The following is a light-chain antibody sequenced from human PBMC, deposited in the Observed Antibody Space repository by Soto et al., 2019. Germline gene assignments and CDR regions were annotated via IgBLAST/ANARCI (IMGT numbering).Light chain of an antibody. V-gene: IGLV2-14*03. CDR3: SSYSSSSTNV. Sequence: QSVLTQPASVSGAPGQSIAISCTGTSSVVGGYNYVSWYQHHPGKAPKLMVYDVSNRPSGVSNRFSGSKSGNTASLTISGLQAEDEADYYCSSYSSSSTNVFGTGTKVTVL. CDR2: DVS. J-gene: IGLJ1*01. CDR1: SSVVGGYNY.